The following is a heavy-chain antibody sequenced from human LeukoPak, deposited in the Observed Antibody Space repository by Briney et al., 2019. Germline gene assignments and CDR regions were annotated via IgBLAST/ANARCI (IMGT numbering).Heavy chain of an antibody. D-gene: IGHD5-12*01. CDR2: IYTSGSS. J-gene: IGHJ5*02. V-gene: IGHV4-61*02. Sequence: SQTLSLTCTVSGDSISSTSYYWSWIRQPAGKGLEWIGRIYTSGSSDYNPSLKSRVTISVDTSKNHFSLKLGSVTAADTAVYYCARGYSGYGTRFDPWGQGTLVTVSS. CDR3: ARGYSGYGTRFDP. CDR1: GDSISSTSYY.